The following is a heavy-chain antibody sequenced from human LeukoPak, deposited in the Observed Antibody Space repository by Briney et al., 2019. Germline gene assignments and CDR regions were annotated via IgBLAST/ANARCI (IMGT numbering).Heavy chain of an antibody. D-gene: IGHD6-13*01. CDR2: ISSSGSTI. CDR3: AREAAGVIFDY. J-gene: IGHJ4*02. CDR1: GFTFSSYE. Sequence: GGSLRLSCAASGFTFSSYEMNWVRQAPGKGLEWVSYISSSGSTIYYADSVKGRFTISRDNARNSLYLQMNSLRAEDTAVYYCAREAAGVIFDYWGQGTLVTVSS. V-gene: IGHV3-48*03.